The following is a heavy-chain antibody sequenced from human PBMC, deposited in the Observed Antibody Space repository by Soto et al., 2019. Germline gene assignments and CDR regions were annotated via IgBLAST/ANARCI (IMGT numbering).Heavy chain of an antibody. CDR2: MNTNSDDT. J-gene: IGHJ6*02. D-gene: IGHD6-13*01. Sequence: GASVKVSCKTSGYTFTGYDINWVRQAPGQGLEWVGWMNTNSDDTRSAQKFRGRLTLTRDKSMRAVYMKLSNLRPDDTAVYYCAREWSAAGHFYGMDVWGQGTTVTVSS. CDR3: AREWSAAGHFYGMDV. CDR1: GYTFTGYD. V-gene: IGHV1-8*01.